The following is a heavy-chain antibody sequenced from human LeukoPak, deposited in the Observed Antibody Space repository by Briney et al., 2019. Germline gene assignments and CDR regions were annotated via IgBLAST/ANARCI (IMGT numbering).Heavy chain of an antibody. J-gene: IGHJ6*03. D-gene: IGHD3-10*01. CDR3: AKSGDNYYYYMDV. V-gene: IGHV3-43D*03. Sequence: PGGSLRLSCAASGFTFDDYAMHWVRQAPGKGLEWVSLISWDGGSTYYADSVKGRFTISRDNSKNSLYLQMNSLRAEDTALYYCAKSGDNYYYYMDVWGKGTTVTVSS. CDR2: ISWDGGST. CDR1: GFTFDDYA.